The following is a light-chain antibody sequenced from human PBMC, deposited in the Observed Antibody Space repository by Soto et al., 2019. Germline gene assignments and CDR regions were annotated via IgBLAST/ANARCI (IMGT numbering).Light chain of an antibody. J-gene: IGKJ2*01. CDR3: QQYYSYPL. CDR2: AAS. Sequence: AIRMTQSPSSLSASTGDRVTITCRASQGISSYLAWYQQKPGKAPKLLIYAASTLQSGVPSRFSGSGSGTDFTLTISCLQSEDFETYYCQQYYSYPLFGQGTKLEIK. CDR1: QGISSY. V-gene: IGKV1-8*01.